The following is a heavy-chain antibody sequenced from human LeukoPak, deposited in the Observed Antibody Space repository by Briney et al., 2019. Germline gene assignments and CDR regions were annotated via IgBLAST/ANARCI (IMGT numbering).Heavy chain of an antibody. J-gene: IGHJ4*02. CDR3: ARNGYDFWSGYREYYFDY. CDR1: GGSISSYY. CDR2: IYYSGST. V-gene: IGHV4-59*01. D-gene: IGHD3-3*01. Sequence: SETLSLTCTVSGGSISSYYWSWIRQPPGKGLEWIGYIYYSGSTNYNPSLKSRVTISVDTSKNQFSLKLSSVTAADTAVYYCARNGYDFWSGYREYYFDYWGQGTLVTVSS.